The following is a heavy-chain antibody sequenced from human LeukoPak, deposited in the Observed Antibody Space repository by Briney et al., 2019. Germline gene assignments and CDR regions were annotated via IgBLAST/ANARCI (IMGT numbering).Heavy chain of an antibody. CDR3: ARGFSASSRDWFDP. D-gene: IGHD5-12*01. Sequence: ASVKVSCKASGYTFTSYGISWVRQAPGQGLEWMGWINPDTGGTNYAQKFQGGVTMTRDMSTSTAYMELSRLRSDDTAVYYCARGFSASSRDWFDPWGQGTLVTVSS. J-gene: IGHJ5*02. CDR2: INPDTGGT. CDR1: GYTFTSYG. V-gene: IGHV1-2*02.